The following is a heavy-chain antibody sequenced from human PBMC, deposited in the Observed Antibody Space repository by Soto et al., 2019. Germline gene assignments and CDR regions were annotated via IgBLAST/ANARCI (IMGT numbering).Heavy chain of an antibody. CDR3: ARGGAIAVAGRPPAGWFDP. CDR1: GYTFTSYA. Sequence: ASVKVSCKASGYTFTSYAMHWVRQAPGQRLEWMGWINAGNGNTKYSQKFQGRVPITRDTSASTAYMELSSLRSEDTAVYYCARGGAIAVAGRPPAGWFDPWGQGTLVTVSS. CDR2: INAGNGNT. J-gene: IGHJ5*02. D-gene: IGHD6-19*01. V-gene: IGHV1-3*01.